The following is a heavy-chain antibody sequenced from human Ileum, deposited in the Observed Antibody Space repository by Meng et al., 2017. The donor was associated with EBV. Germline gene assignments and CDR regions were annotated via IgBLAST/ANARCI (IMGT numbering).Heavy chain of an antibody. CDR3: ARNVPGTSAYYD. CDR2: IYYSGST. D-gene: IGHD3-22*01. Sequence: QVQRQDSGPGLVKPSDTLSLTCAVSGYSISSTNWWGWIRQPPGKGLEWIGYIYYSGSTSYNPPLKSRVTMSVDTSKNQFSLNLNSVTAVDTAVYYCARNVPGTSAYYDWGQGTLVTVSS. J-gene: IGHJ4*02. CDR1: GYSISSTNW. V-gene: IGHV4-28*01.